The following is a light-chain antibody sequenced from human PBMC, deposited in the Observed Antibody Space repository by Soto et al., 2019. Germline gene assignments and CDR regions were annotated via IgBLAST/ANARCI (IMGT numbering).Light chain of an antibody. CDR2: DAS. CDR1: QTISKW. J-gene: IGKJ1*01. Sequence: IHLTQSPSTLSPSLVQSLTMTCRPSQTISKWLAWYQQKPGKAPKLLIYDASSLQSGAPSRFSGSGSGTEFTLTISSLQPDDIATYYCQQFDNYSEMFGQGTKVDIK. V-gene: IGKV1-5*01. CDR3: QQFDNYSEM.